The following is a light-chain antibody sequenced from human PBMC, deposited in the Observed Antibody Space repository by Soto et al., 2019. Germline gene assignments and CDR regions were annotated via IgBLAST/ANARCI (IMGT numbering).Light chain of an antibody. CDR2: EVS. CDR3: CSYAGSNTRVV. Sequence: QSVLTQPASVSGSPGQSIAISCTGTSSDVVTYKYVSWYQQHPGKAPKLMLYEVSIRPSGVSDRFSGSKSGNTDSLTISGLRPEDEAYYYCCSYAGSNTRVVFGGGTKVTVL. V-gene: IGLV2-14*01. CDR1: SSDVVTYKY. J-gene: IGLJ2*01.